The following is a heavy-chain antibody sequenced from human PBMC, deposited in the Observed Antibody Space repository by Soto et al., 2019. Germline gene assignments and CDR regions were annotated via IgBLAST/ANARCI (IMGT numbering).Heavy chain of an antibody. CDR3: ARRRVYGSGGYYFDY. Sequence: GGSLRLSCAASGFTFSDHYMDWVRQAPGKGLEWVGRTRNKANSYTTEYAASVKGRFTISRDDSKNPLYLQMNSLKTEDTAVYYCARRRVYGSGGYYFDYWGQGNLVTVSS. V-gene: IGHV3-72*01. D-gene: IGHD3-10*01. CDR2: TRNKANSYTT. J-gene: IGHJ4*02. CDR1: GFTFSDHY.